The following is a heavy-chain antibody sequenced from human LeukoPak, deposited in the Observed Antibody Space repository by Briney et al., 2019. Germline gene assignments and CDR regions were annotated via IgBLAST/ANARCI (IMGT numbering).Heavy chain of an antibody. D-gene: IGHD2-2*01. CDR2: IIPILGTA. CDR3: ARDVVVVPAAIQTENWFDP. Sequence: SVKVSCKASGGTFSSYAISWVRQAPGQGLEWMGGIIPILGTANYAQKFQGRVTITADESTSTAYMELSSLRSEDTAVYYCARDVVVVPAAIQTENWFDPWGQGTLVTVSS. CDR1: GGTFSSYA. J-gene: IGHJ5*02. V-gene: IGHV1-69*13.